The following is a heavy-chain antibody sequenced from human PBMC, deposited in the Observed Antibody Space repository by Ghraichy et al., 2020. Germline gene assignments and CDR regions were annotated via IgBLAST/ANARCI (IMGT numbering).Heavy chain of an antibody. V-gene: IGHV3-48*02. Sequence: WVSYISSSSIAIYYADSVEGRFTISRDNAKNSLYLQMSSLRDEDTALYYCARQIDYGDYRDFDYWGQGIL. CDR2: ISSSSIAI. D-gene: IGHD4-17*01. J-gene: IGHJ4*02. CDR3: ARQIDYGDYRDFDY.